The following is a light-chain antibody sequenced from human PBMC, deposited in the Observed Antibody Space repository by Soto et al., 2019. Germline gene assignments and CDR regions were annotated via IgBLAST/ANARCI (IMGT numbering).Light chain of an antibody. CDR3: SSYTSSSTLYV. CDR1: SGDVGGYTY. Sequence: QSVLTQPASVSGSPRQSITISCTGASGDVGGYTYVSWYQQHPGKAPKLIIYEVNNRPSGVSHRFSGSKSGNTASLTISGLQADDEADYYCSSYTSSSTLYVFGTGTKVTVL. CDR2: EVN. J-gene: IGLJ1*01. V-gene: IGLV2-14*01.